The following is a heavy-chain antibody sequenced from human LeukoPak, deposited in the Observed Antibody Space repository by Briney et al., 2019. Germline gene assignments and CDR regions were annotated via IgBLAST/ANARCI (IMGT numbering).Heavy chain of an antibody. J-gene: IGHJ4*02. CDR2: ISAYNGNT. CDR1: GYTFTGYY. Sequence: GASVKVSCKASGYTFTGYYMHWVRQAPGQGLEWMGWISAYNGNTNYAQKLQGRVTMTTDTSTSTAYMELRSLRSDDTAVYYCARDDYGGNSELYYFDYWGQGTLVTVSS. V-gene: IGHV1-18*04. D-gene: IGHD4-23*01. CDR3: ARDDYGGNSELYYFDY.